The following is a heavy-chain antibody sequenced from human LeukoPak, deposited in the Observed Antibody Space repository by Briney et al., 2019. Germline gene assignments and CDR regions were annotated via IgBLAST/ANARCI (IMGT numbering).Heavy chain of an antibody. CDR3: AGFGGNSF. CDR2: ISNSGTT. D-gene: IGHD4-23*01. V-gene: IGHV3-66*01. CDR1: GFTFSSYW. J-gene: IGHJ4*02. Sequence: GGSLRLSCAASGFTFSSYWMSWVRQAPGKGLEWVSVISNSGTTYYADSVKGRLTISRDNSKNTVCLQMNSLRAEDTAVYYCAGFGGNSFWGPGTLVTVSS.